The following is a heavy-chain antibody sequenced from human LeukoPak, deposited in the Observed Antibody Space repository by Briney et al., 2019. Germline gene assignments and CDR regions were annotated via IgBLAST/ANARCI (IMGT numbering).Heavy chain of an antibody. CDR2: IYTSGST. CDR3: ARDITIFGVVTSNWFDP. Sequence: PSETLSLTCTVSGYSISSGYYWGWIRQPARKGLEWIGRIYTSGSTNYNPSLKSRVTMSVDTSKNQFSLKLSSVTAADTAVYYCARDITIFGVVTSNWFDPWGQGTLVTVSS. V-gene: IGHV4-4*07. CDR1: GYSISSGYY. J-gene: IGHJ5*02. D-gene: IGHD3-3*01.